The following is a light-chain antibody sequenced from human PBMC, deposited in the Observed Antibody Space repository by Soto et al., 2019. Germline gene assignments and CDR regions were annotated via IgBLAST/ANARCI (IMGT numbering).Light chain of an antibody. CDR1: QSVSSSY. V-gene: IGKV3-20*01. Sequence: EIVLTQSPGTLSLSPGERATLSCRASQSVSSSYLGWYKQKPGQALRLLIYGASSRATGIPDRFSGSGSGTDFTLTISRLEPEDFAVYYCQQYHSSRWTFGQGTKVEIK. CDR3: QQYHSSRWT. J-gene: IGKJ1*01. CDR2: GAS.